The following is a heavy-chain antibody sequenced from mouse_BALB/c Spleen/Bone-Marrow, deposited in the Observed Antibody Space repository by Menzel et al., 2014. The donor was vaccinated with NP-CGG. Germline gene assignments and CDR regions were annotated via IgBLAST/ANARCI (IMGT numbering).Heavy chain of an antibody. V-gene: IGHV5-17*02. D-gene: IGHD2-4*01. Sequence: EVQLVESGGGLVQPGGSRKLSCAASGFTFSSLGMHWVRQAPEKGLEWVAYISSGSSTIYYADTVKGRFTISRDNPKNTLFLQMTSLRSEDTAMYYCARGYDYGFAYWGQGTLVTVSA. CDR1: GFTFSSLG. CDR3: ARGYDYGFAY. CDR2: ISSGSSTI. J-gene: IGHJ3*01.